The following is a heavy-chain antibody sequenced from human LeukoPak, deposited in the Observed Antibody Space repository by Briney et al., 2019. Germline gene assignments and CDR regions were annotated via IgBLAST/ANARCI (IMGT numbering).Heavy chain of an antibody. V-gene: IGHV4-34*01. Sequence: PSETLSLTCAVYGGSFSGHYWSWIRQSPGKGLEWIGEINHSGSTSYNPSLESRVTMGVDKSKNQFSLKLTSVTAADTAVYYCARGHQQVALYDFDVWGRGTPVTVSS. CDR2: INHSGST. D-gene: IGHD6-13*01. CDR1: GGSFSGHY. J-gene: IGHJ3*01. CDR3: ARGHQQVALYDFDV.